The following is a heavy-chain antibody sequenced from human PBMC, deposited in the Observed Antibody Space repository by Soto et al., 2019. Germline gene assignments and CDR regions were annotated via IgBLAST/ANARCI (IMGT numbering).Heavy chain of an antibody. J-gene: IGHJ4*02. V-gene: IGHV1-18*01. CDR1: GYTFTSYG. D-gene: IGHD5-12*01. CDR3: ASDLGGFPDY. CDR2: ISAHNGNT. Sequence: ASVKVSCKASGYTFTSYGISWLRQAPGQGLEWMGWISAHNGNTKYEQKLQGRVTMTTDTSTSTAYMELRSLRSDDTAVYYCASDLGGFPDYWGQGTLVTVSS.